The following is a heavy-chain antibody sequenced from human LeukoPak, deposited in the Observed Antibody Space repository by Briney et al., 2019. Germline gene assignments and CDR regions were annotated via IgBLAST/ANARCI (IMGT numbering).Heavy chain of an antibody. CDR2: IYYSGST. Sequence: SETLSLTCTVSGGSISSSSYSWGWIRQPPGKGLEWIGSIYYSGSTYYNPSLKSRVTISVDTSKNQFSLKLSSVTAADTAVYYCARLGYDFWSGYTAYYFDYWGQGTLVTVSS. CDR1: GGSISSSSYS. CDR3: ARLGYDFWSGYTAYYFDY. V-gene: IGHV4-39*01. J-gene: IGHJ4*02. D-gene: IGHD3-3*01.